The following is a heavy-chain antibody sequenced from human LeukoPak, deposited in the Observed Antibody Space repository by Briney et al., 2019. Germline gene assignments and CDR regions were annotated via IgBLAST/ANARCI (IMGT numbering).Heavy chain of an antibody. Sequence: PGGSLRLSCAASGFTVSSNYMSWVRQAPGKGLEWVSVIYSGGSTYYADSVKGRFTISRDNSKNTLYLQMNSLRAEDTAVYYCARDSDFWSGYYPPFDYWGQGTLVTVSS. D-gene: IGHD3-3*01. CDR2: IYSGGST. J-gene: IGHJ4*02. V-gene: IGHV3-66*02. CDR3: ARDSDFWSGYYPPFDY. CDR1: GFTVSSNY.